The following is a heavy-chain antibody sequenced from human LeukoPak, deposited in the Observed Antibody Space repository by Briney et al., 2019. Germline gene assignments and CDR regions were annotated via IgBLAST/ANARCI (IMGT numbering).Heavy chain of an antibody. CDR3: ASSHITIFGVVISLPLDY. Sequence: GASVKVSCKASGGTFSSYTISWVRQAPGQGLEWMGRIIPILGIANYAQKFQGRVTITADKSTSTAYMELSSLRSEDTAVYYCASSHITIFGVVISLPLDYWGQGTLVTVSS. CDR2: IIPILGIA. CDR1: GGTFSSYT. D-gene: IGHD3-3*01. J-gene: IGHJ4*02. V-gene: IGHV1-69*02.